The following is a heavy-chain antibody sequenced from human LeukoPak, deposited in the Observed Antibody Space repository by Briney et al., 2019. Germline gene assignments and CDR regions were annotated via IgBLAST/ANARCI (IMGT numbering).Heavy chain of an antibody. CDR1: GFTFSGYW. CDR3: ARVGSGTYDYYYYPMDV. V-gene: IGHV3-74*01. J-gene: IGHJ6*02. Sequence: GGSLRLTCAASGFTFSGYWMVWVRHTPGKGLGWVSHINLDGSSTNYAGSVKGRFTISRDNAKNTLYLQMNSLRGEDTAVYYCARVGSGTYDYYYYPMDVWGQGTTVTVSS. D-gene: IGHD3-10*01. CDR2: INLDGSST.